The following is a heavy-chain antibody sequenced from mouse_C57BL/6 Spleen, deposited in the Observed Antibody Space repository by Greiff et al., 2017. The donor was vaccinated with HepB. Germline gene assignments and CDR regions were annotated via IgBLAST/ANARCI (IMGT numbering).Heavy chain of an antibody. J-gene: IGHJ2*01. CDR2: ISDGGSYT. CDR1: GFTFSSYA. CDR3: GRENSSYGNYMDY. D-gene: IGHD1-1*01. Sequence: DVKLVESGGGLVKPGGSLKLSCAASGFTFSSYAMSWVRQTPEKRLEWVATISDGGSYTYYPDNVKGRFTISRDNAKNNLYLQMSHLKSEDTAMYYCGRENSSYGNYMDYWGQGTTLTVSS. V-gene: IGHV5-4*01.